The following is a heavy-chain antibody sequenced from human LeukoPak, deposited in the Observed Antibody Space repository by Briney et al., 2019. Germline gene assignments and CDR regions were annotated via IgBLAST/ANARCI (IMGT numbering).Heavy chain of an antibody. J-gene: IGHJ6*03. CDR1: GFTFSDYH. V-gene: IGHV3-11*01. CDR2: ISSSGSTI. Sequence: PGGSLTLSCAASGFTFSDYHMSWIRQAPGKGLEWVSYISSSGSTIYYADSVKGRFTISRDNAKTSVYLQMNSLRAEDTAVYYCARDYIYGSGSSDRGYYYYMDVWGEGTTVTVSS. D-gene: IGHD3-10*01. CDR3: ARDYIYGSGSSDRGYYYYMDV.